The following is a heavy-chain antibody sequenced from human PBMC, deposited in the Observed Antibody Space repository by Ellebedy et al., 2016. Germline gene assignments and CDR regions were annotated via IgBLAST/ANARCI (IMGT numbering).Heavy chain of an antibody. CDR2: INSQINAM. CDR1: GFTFSSYA. Sequence: GESLKISXAASGFTFSSYAMNWVRQAPGKGLEWVSYINSQINAMYYADSVRGRFTISRDNAKNSLYLQMSSLRAEDTAVYYCAKEPYCSRTNCYTVGAFDIWGQGTMVTVSS. J-gene: IGHJ3*02. D-gene: IGHD2-2*02. V-gene: IGHV3-48*04. CDR3: AKEPYCSRTNCYTVGAFDI.